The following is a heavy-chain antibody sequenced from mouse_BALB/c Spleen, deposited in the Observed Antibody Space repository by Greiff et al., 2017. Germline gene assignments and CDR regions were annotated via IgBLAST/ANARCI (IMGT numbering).Heavy chain of an antibody. CDR2: ISSGGSYT. V-gene: IGHV5-9-4*01. CDR3: ARERGDGYDEGYYYAMDY. J-gene: IGHJ4*01. D-gene: IGHD2-2*01. CDR1: GFTFSSYA. Sequence: DVMLVESGGGLVKPGGSLKLSCAASGFTFSSYAMSWVRQSPEKRLEWVAEISSGGSYTYYPDTVTGRFTISRDNAKNTLYLEMSSLRSEDTAMYYCARERGDGYDEGYYYAMDYWGQGTSVTVSS.